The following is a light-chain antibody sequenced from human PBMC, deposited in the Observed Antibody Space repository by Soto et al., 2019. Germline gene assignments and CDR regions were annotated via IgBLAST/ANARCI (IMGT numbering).Light chain of an antibody. J-gene: IGLJ2*01. CDR2: DVR. Sequence: QSVLTQPASVSGSPGQSITISCTGTSSDIGGYNYISWYQQLPGKAPKFIIYDVRNRPSGVSNRFSGSRSGNTASLTISGLPVEDEADYYCSSYTRSSPVILGGGTKLT. V-gene: IGLV2-14*01. CDR1: SSDIGGYNY. CDR3: SSYTRSSPVI.